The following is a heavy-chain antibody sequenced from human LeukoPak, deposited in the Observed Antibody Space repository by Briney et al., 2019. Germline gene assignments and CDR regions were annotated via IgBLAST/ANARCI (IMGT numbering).Heavy chain of an antibody. CDR1: DGSISSSGYY. D-gene: IGHD2-2*02. V-gene: IGHV4-39*07. Sequence: SETLSLTCTVSDGSISSSGYYWSWIRQPPGKGLEWIGEINHSGSTNYNPSLKSRVTISVDTSKNQFSLKLSSVTAADTAVYYCARGVRGCCSSTSCYREDYWGQGTLVTVSS. CDR3: ARGVRGCCSSTSCYREDY. CDR2: INHSGST. J-gene: IGHJ4*02.